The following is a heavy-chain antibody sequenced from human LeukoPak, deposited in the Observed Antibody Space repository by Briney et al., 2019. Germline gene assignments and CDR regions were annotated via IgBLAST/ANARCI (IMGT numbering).Heavy chain of an antibody. CDR3: ARDHNYAFDN. CDR1: RFTFSSYW. V-gene: IGHV3-48*04. D-gene: IGHD1-1*01. J-gene: IGHJ4*02. Sequence: GGSLRLSCAASRFTFSSYWMSWVRQAPGKGLEWISWIGISSGNTKYADSVKGRFTISGDNAKNSLYLQMNSPRVEDTAVYYCARDHNYAFDNWGQGTLVTVSS. CDR2: IGISSGNT.